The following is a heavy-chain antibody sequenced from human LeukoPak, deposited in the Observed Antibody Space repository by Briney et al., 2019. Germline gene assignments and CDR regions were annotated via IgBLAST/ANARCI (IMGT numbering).Heavy chain of an antibody. Sequence: SETLSLTCTVSGGSLSRYYWSWIRQPPGKGLEWIGYIYYSGSTNYNPSLKSRVTISVDTSKNQFSLKLSSVTAADTAVYYCAGAEYSSGWYPFDYWGQGTLVTVSS. J-gene: IGHJ4*02. D-gene: IGHD6-19*01. V-gene: IGHV4-59*01. CDR3: AGAEYSSGWYPFDY. CDR2: IYYSGST. CDR1: GGSLSRYY.